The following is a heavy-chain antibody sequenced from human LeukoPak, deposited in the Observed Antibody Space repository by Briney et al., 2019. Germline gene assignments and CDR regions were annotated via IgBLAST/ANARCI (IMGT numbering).Heavy chain of an antibody. D-gene: IGHD4-23*01. Sequence: PSETLSLTCTVSGGSISSYYWNWIRQPPGKGLEWIGEINHSGSTNYNPSLKSRVTISVDTSKNQFSLKLSSVTAADTAVYYCAGHLRWFDYWGQGTLVTVSS. CDR1: GGSISSYY. J-gene: IGHJ4*02. V-gene: IGHV4-34*01. CDR2: INHSGST. CDR3: AGHLRWFDY.